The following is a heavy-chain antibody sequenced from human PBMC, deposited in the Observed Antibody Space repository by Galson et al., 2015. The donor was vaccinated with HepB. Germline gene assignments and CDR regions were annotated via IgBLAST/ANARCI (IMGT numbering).Heavy chain of an antibody. CDR3: AKAYQLPIYWYFDL. CDR2: ISGSGGST. V-gene: IGHV3-23*01. CDR1: GFTFSSYA. Sequence: SLRLSCAASGFTFSSYAMSGVREAPGKGLEWVSAISGSGGSTYYADSVKGRFTISRDNSKNTLYLQMNSLRAEDTAVYYCAKAYQLPIYWYFDLWGRGTLVTVSS. J-gene: IGHJ2*01. D-gene: IGHD2-2*01.